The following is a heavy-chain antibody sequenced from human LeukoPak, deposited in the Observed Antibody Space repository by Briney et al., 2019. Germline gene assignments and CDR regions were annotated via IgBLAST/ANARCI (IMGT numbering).Heavy chain of an antibody. Sequence: PGRSLRLSCAASGFTFSSYAMHWVRQAPGKWLEWVAAISYDGGNKYYAESVKGRFTISRDSSKNTLYLQMNSLRTEDTAVYYCARAKTSSSRALFDYWGQGTLVTVSS. CDR1: GFTFSSYA. J-gene: IGHJ4*02. V-gene: IGHV3-30-3*01. D-gene: IGHD6-13*01. CDR2: ISYDGGNK. CDR3: ARAKTSSSRALFDY.